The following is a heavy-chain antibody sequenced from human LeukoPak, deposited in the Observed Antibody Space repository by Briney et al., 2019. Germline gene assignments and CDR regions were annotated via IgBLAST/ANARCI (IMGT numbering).Heavy chain of an antibody. CDR1: GGTISSFY. D-gene: IGHD3-10*01. J-gene: IGHJ6*03. Sequence: SETLSLTCTVSGGTISSFYWSWIRQPPGKGLEWIGSIYCSGSTYYHPSLMRRVTTTVDTTNNHFLLMLSSGSAADPAVYYCARHRWDMVRGVDYYYCLDVWGKGTTVTVSS. V-gene: IGHV4-39*01. CDR3: ARHRWDMVRGVDYYYCLDV. CDR2: IYCSGST.